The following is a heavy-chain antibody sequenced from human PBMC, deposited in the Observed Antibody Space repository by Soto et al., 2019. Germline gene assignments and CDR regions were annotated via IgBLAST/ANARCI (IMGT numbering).Heavy chain of an antibody. D-gene: IGHD3-22*01. Sequence: ALSLTCTVSVGSISSGDYYWSWIRQHPGKGLEWIGYIYDSENTDYNPSLKSRATITIDTSKNQFSLKLSSVTAADTAVYYCAREYYYDSSKAFDIWGQGTMFTVSS. V-gene: IGHV4-31*03. CDR3: AREYYYDSSKAFDI. J-gene: IGHJ3*02. CDR1: VGSISSGDYY. CDR2: IYDSENT.